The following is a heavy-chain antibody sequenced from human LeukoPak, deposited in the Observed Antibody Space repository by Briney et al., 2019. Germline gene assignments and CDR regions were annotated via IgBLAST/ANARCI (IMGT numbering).Heavy chain of an antibody. CDR2: ISVSDGST. CDR1: GFTFSSYA. J-gene: IGHJ4*02. Sequence: GGSLTLSCAASGFTFSSYAMSWVRQPPRKGLEWVSAISVSDGSTHYADSVKDRFTISRDNSTNKLYLQMNSLRAEDTDVYYCAKPDYDSLTGYCFDYWGQGTLVTVSS. V-gene: IGHV3-23*01. CDR3: AKPDYDSLTGYCFDY. D-gene: IGHD3-9*01.